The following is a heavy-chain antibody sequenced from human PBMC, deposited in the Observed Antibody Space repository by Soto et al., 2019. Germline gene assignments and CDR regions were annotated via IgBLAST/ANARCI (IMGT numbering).Heavy chain of an antibody. CDR2: INPSTGVT. CDR1: GYSFTDYY. CDR3: VRSPGDFRYGMDV. J-gene: IGHJ6*02. Sequence: QVQLVQSGAEVKKPGASVKVSCKASGYSFTDYYMHWVRQAPGQGPEWLGWINPSTGVTHFAQKFQRWVTMTRDTSISTAYMELSRLTSDDTAVYYCVRSPGDFRYGMDVWGQGTTVTVSS. V-gene: IGHV1-2*04. D-gene: IGHD2-21*02.